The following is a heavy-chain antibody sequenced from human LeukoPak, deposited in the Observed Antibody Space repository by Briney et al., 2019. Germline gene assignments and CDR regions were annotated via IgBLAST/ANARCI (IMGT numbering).Heavy chain of an antibody. Sequence: PSETLSLTCTVSGGSISSGDYYWSWIRQPPGKGLEWIGYIYYSGSTYYNPSLKSRVTISVETSKNQFSLKLTSVTAADTAVYYCASTSHYYDTSGPFQYWGQGTLVTVS. CDR1: GGSISSGDYY. V-gene: IGHV4-30-4*01. CDR3: ASTSHYYDTSGPFQY. D-gene: IGHD3-22*01. J-gene: IGHJ4*02. CDR2: IYYSGST.